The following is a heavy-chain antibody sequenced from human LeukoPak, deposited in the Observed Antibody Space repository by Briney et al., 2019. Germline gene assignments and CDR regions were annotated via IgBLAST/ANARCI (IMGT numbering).Heavy chain of an antibody. CDR2: ISYDGSNK. D-gene: IGHD3-22*01. J-gene: IGHJ4*02. CDR1: GFAFISYS. CDR3: TRPYYYDSSGYYLDF. V-gene: IGHV3-30*04. Sequence: GGSLRLSCAASGFAFISYSMHWGRQAPGKGLEWVAVISYDGSNKYYADSVKGRLTISRDNSKNTLYLQMNSLRAEDTAVYYCTRPYYYDSSGYYLDFWGQGTLVTVSS.